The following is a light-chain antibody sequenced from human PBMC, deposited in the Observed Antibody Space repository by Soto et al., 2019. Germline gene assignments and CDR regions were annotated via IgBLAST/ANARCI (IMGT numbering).Light chain of an antibody. J-gene: IGLJ1*01. CDR3: SSYAGLNNFIV. CDR2: EVS. Sequence: QSALTQPPSASGSPGQSVTISCTRTSSDVGGYHYVSWYQQHPGKAPKVMIYEVSKRPSGVPDRFSGSKSGDTASLTVSGLQTEDEAEYYCSSYAGLNNFIVFGTGTKVTVL. V-gene: IGLV2-8*01. CDR1: SSDVGGYHY.